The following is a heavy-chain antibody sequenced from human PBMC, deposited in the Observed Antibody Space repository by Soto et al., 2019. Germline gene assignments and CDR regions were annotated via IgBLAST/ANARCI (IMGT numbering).Heavy chain of an antibody. CDR3: EKVLSGGHLDY. J-gene: IGHJ4*02. D-gene: IGHD6-25*01. V-gene: IGHV4-59*01. CDR1: GVSINNYY. Sequence: SETLSLTGTVSGVSINNYYWTWIRQPPGKRLEWIAAIYYTGSTTYNPSLRSRVTFSVDTSKNQFSLSLTSVTAADTAVYFCEKVLSGGHLDYCGQGTLVTVSS. CDR2: IYYTGST.